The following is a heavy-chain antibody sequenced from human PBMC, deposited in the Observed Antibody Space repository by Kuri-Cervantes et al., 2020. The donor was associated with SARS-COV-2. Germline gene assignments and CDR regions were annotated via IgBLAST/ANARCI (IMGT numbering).Heavy chain of an antibody. Sequence: ASVKVSCKASGYTFSGNYMHWVRQAPGQGLEWMGWINPNSGGTNYAQKFQGRVTMTRDTSISTTYMELSRLRSDDTAVYYCAREPDFPPTITSDYFQHWGQGTLVTVSS. CDR3: AREPDFPPTITSDYFQH. CDR2: INPNSGGT. CDR1: GYTFSGNY. J-gene: IGHJ1*01. V-gene: IGHV1-2*02. D-gene: IGHD3-3*01.